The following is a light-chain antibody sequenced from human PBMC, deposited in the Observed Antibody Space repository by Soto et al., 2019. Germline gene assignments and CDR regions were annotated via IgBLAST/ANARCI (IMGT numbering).Light chain of an antibody. CDR3: SSYTSSSTVV. CDR2: DIS. J-gene: IGLJ2*01. CDR1: SSDVGGYNF. V-gene: IGLV2-14*01. Sequence: QSALTQPASVSGSPGQSITISCTGSSSDVGGYNFVSWYQQQPGKAPKLMIYDISDRPSGVSNRFSGSKSGNTASLTISGLQAEDEDDYYCSSYTSSSTVVFGGGTKRTVL.